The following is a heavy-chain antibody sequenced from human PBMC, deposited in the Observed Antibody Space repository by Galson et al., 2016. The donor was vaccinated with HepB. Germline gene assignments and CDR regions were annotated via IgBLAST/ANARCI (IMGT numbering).Heavy chain of an antibody. V-gene: IGHV3-53*01. Sequence: SLRLSCAASGFSVSDNYMNWVRQAPGKGLEWVSIIYSGGSTFYAESVKGRFTVSRDSSKNTVYLQMNSLRAEDTTVYYCARGAEGGGVTWLGYSYYYYGLDVWGQGTTVTVSS. CDR1: GFSVSDNY. CDR2: IYSGGST. D-gene: IGHD5-12*01. CDR3: ARGAEGGGVTWLGYSYYYYGLDV. J-gene: IGHJ6*02.